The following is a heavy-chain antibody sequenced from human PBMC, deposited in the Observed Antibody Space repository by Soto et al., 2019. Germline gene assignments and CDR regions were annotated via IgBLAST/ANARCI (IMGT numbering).Heavy chain of an antibody. Sequence: QVHLVQSGAEVKKPGASVKVSCNASGYTFTSYGISWVRHAPGQGRVWVGCISAYNGNTNYAQKLQGRVTMTTDTSTSIAYMELRSLRSDDTAVYYCARVGQDSSGYYYYYYGIDVWGQGTTVTVS. J-gene: IGHJ6*02. D-gene: IGHD3-22*01. CDR1: GYTFTSYG. CDR2: ISAYNGNT. V-gene: IGHV1-18*04. CDR3: ARVGQDSSGYYYYYYGIDV.